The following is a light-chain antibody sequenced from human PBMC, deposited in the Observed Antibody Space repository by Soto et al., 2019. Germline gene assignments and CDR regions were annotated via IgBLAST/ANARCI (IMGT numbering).Light chain of an antibody. J-gene: IGLJ1*01. CDR3: SSYTSSSLYV. V-gene: IGLV2-14*01. CDR1: SSDVGGYNY. CDR2: EVS. Sequence: QSALTQPASVSGSPGQPITISCTGTSSDVGGYNYVSWYQQHPGKVPKLLIYEVSNRPSGVSNRFSGSKSGNTASLTISGLQAEDEADYYCSSYTSSSLYVFGTGTKVTVL.